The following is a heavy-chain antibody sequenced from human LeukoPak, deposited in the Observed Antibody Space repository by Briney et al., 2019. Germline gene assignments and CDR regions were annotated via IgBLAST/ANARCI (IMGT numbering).Heavy chain of an antibody. V-gene: IGHV4-4*02. D-gene: IGHD2/OR15-2a*01. CDR2: IYHSGST. CDR1: GGSISSDNW. CDR3: ARNGFYSLDY. J-gene: IGHJ4*02. Sequence: SETLSLTCAVSGGSISSDNWWSWVRQAPRKGLEWIGEIYHSGSTSYNPSLKSRVTISVDKSKNQISLNLNSVTAADTAVYYCARNGFYSLDYWGQGTLVTVSS.